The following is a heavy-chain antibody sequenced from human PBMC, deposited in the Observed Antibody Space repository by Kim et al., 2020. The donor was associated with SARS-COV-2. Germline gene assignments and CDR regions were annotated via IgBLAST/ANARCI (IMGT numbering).Heavy chain of an antibody. V-gene: IGHV4-59*01. J-gene: IGHJ5*02. Sequence: SETLSLTCTVSGGSISSYYWSWIRQPPGKGLEWIGYIYYSGSTNYNPSLKSRVTISVDTSKNQFSLKLSSVTAADTAVYYCARGGVLWFGESNWFDPWGQGTLVTVSS. D-gene: IGHD3-10*01. CDR1: GGSISSYY. CDR2: IYYSGST. CDR3: ARGGVLWFGESNWFDP.